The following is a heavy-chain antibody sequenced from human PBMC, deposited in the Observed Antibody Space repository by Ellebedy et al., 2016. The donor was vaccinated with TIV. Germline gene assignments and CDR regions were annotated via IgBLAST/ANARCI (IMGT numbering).Heavy chain of an antibody. D-gene: IGHD6-19*01. V-gene: IGHV4-59*01. CDR2: IYYSGST. J-gene: IGHJ6*02. CDR1: GGSIRSYY. Sequence: SETLSLTCTVSGGSIRSYYWTWIRQPPGKGLEWIGYIYYSGSTNYNPSLKSRLTISVDTSKNQFSLKLSSVTAADTAVYYCARDTSLAVAGTLSVFYYYGMDVWGQGTTVTVSS. CDR3: ARDTSLAVAGTLSVFYYYGMDV.